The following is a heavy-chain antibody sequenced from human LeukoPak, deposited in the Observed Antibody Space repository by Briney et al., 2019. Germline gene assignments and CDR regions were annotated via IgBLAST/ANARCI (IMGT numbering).Heavy chain of an antibody. J-gene: IGHJ3*02. CDR2: INWNGGST. Sequence: AGGSLRLSCAASGFTFSSYSMNWVRQAPGKGLEWVSGINWNGGSTGYADSVKGRFTISRDNAKNSLYLQMNSLRAEDTALYYCARPGAGAFDIWGQGTMVTVSS. CDR1: GFTFSSYS. CDR3: ARPGAGAFDI. D-gene: IGHD3-10*01. V-gene: IGHV3-20*04.